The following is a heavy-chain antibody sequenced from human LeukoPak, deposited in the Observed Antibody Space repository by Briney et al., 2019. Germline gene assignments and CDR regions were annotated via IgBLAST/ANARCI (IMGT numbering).Heavy chain of an antibody. CDR2: VHLDGRT. D-gene: IGHD2-2*01. J-gene: IGHJ4*02. CDR3: ARYPASTRGFDS. CDR1: GGSVINTNW. V-gene: IGHV4-4*02. Sequence: PSETLSLTCGVSGGSVINTNWWTWVRQPPGKGLEWIGEVHLDGRTNYNPSLESRLTMSVDVSENQVSLKLTSVTAADTAVYYCARYPASTRGFDSWGQGTLVTVS.